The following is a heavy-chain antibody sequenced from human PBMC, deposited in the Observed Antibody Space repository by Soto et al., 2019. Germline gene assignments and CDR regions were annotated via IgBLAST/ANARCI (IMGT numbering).Heavy chain of an antibody. V-gene: IGHV2-5*02. J-gene: IGHJ4*02. CDR2: IYWDDDK. CDR3: AHRSYSNYGPSGPYFDY. CDR1: GFSLSTSGVG. D-gene: IGHD4-4*01. Sequence: SGPTLVNPPQTLTLTCTSSGFSLSTSGVGVGWIRQPPGKALEWLALIYWDDDKRYSPSLKSRLTITKDTSKNQVVLTMTNMDPVDTATYYCAHRSYSNYGPSGPYFDYWGQGTLVTVSS.